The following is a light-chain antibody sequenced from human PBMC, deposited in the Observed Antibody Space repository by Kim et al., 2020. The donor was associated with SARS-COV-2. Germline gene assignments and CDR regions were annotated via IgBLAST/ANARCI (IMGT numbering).Light chain of an antibody. Sequence: ASVGDRVTINCRASQSIGNYLNWYQQKPGQAPKLLIYAASTLQTGVPSRFSGSGSGTDFTLTISSLQPEDFATYYCQQSYSSPRTFGQGTKVEVK. CDR3: QQSYSSPRT. J-gene: IGKJ1*01. CDR2: AAS. CDR1: QSIGNY. V-gene: IGKV1-39*01.